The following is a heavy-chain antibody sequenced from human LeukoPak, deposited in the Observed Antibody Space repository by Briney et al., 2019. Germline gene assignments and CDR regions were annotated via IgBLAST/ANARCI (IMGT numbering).Heavy chain of an antibody. D-gene: IGHD3-22*01. V-gene: IGHV3-30-3*01. CDR2: ISYDGSNK. CDR3: ARPYGDSLDSSGYYVVY. Sequence: GGSLRLSCAASGFTFSSYAMHWVRQAPGKGLEWVAVISYDGSNKYYADSVKGRFTISRDNSKNTPYLQMNSLRAEDTAVYYCARPYGDSLDSSGYYVVYWGQGTLVTVSS. CDR1: GFTFSSYA. J-gene: IGHJ4*02.